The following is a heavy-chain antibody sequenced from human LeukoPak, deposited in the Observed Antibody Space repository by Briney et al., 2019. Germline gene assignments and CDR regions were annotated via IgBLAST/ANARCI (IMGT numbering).Heavy chain of an antibody. CDR1: GYTFTGYY. J-gene: IGHJ4*02. V-gene: IGHV1-18*04. CDR2: IGAYNGNT. CDR3: ARDRGRIAAAGTDY. Sequence: ASVKVSCKASGYTFTGYYMHWVRQAPGQGLEWMGWIGAYNGNTNYAQKLQGRVTMTTDTSTSTAYMELRSLRSDDTAVYYCARDRGRIAAAGTDYWGQGTLVTVSS. D-gene: IGHD6-13*01.